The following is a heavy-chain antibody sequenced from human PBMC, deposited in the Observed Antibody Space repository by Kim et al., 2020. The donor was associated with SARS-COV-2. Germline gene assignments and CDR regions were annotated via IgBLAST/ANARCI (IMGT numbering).Heavy chain of an antibody. J-gene: IGHJ6*02. CDR3: ASYCSSTSCYDGEYYYYYGMDV. Sequence: SVKVSCKASGGTFSSYTISWVRQAPGQGLEWMGRIIPILGIANYAQKFQGRVTITADKSTSTAYMELSSLRSEDTAVYYCASYCSSTSCYDGEYYYYYGMDVWGQGTTVTVSS. V-gene: IGHV1-69*02. D-gene: IGHD2-2*01. CDR2: IIPILGIA. CDR1: GGTFSSYT.